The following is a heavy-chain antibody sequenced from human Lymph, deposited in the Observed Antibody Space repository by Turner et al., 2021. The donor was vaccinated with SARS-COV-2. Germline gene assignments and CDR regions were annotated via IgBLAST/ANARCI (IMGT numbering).Heavy chain of an antibody. D-gene: IGHD3-10*01. V-gene: IGHV3-66*01. CDR1: GLTVSSNY. CDR2: IYSGGST. J-gene: IGHJ3*02. CDR3: ARDFREGAFDI. Sequence: EVQLVGSGGGLVQPGASLRLPFAPSGLTVSSNYMSWVRQAPGKGLEWVSVIYSGGSTVYADSVKGRFTISRDNSKNTLYLQMNSLRAEDTAVYYCARDFREGAFDIWGQGTMVTISS.